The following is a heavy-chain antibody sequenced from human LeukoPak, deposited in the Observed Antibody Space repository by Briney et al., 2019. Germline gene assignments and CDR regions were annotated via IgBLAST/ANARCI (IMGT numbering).Heavy chain of an antibody. CDR1: GFTFSSYG. J-gene: IGHJ4*02. CDR3: ARDRSSSAAPSLSY. D-gene: IGHD6-13*01. Sequence: PGGSLRLSCAASGFTFSSYGMNWVRQAPRKGLEWVSYIRSSGSTIHYADSVKGRFTISRDNAKNSLYLQMNSLRDEDTAVYYCARDRSSSAAPSLSYWGQGTLVTVSS. CDR2: IRSSGSTI. V-gene: IGHV3-48*02.